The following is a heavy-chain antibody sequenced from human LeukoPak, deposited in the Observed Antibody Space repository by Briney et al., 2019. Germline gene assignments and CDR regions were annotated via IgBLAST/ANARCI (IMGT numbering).Heavy chain of an antibody. Sequence: PGGSLRLSCSASGFTFSSYAMHWVRQAPGKGLEYVSAISSNGGSTYYADPVKGRFTISRDNSKDTLYLQMSSLRAEDTAVYYCVSGSGSYYRPFDYWGQGTLVTVSS. CDR3: VSGSGSYYRPFDY. D-gene: IGHD3-10*01. CDR1: GFTFSSYA. J-gene: IGHJ4*02. CDR2: ISSNGGST. V-gene: IGHV3-64D*06.